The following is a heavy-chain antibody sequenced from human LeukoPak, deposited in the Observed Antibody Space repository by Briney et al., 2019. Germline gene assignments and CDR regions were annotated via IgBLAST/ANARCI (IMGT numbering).Heavy chain of an antibody. CDR1: GFTFDDYA. CDR3: AKDPGYCSGDNCYYFQY. Sequence: GGPLRLSCAASGFTFDDYAMHWVRQAPGKGLEWVSLISGDGGSTYYADSVKGRFTISRDNSKNSLYLQMNSLRAEDTAVYYCAKDPGYCSGDNCYYFQYWGQGTLVTVSS. V-gene: IGHV3-43*02. D-gene: IGHD2-15*01. J-gene: IGHJ4*02. CDR2: ISGDGGST.